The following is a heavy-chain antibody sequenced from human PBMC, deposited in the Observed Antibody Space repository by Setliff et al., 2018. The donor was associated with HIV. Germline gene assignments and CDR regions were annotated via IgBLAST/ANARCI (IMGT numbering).Heavy chain of an antibody. CDR2: VSSIGNA. CDR1: GISINGYY. CDR3: ARTRAPYFFDF. D-gene: IGHD1-26*01. J-gene: IGHJ4*02. Sequence: SETLSLTCSVSGISINGYYWSWIRQSPRTRLEWIGYVSSIGNANYNPSLKSRVTISVDTSKNQFSLQLNSVTAADTAVYFCARTRAPYFFDFWGQGAQVTVSS. V-gene: IGHV4-4*08.